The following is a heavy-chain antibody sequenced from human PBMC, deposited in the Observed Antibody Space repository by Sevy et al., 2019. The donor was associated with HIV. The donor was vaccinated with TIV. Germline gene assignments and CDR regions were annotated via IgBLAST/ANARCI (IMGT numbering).Heavy chain of an antibody. Sequence: GGSLRLSCAASGFTFSSYGMHWVRQAPGKGLEWVAFIRYDGSNKYYADSVKGRFTISRDNSKNTLYLQMNSLRAGETAVYYCAKDLGYCSGGSCFSFDVWGQGTTVTVSS. CDR2: IRYDGSNK. CDR1: GFTFSSYG. CDR3: AKDLGYCSGGSCFSFDV. J-gene: IGHJ6*02. D-gene: IGHD2-15*01. V-gene: IGHV3-30*02.